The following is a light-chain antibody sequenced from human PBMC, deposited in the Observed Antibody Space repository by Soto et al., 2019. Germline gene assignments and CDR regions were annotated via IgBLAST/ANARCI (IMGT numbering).Light chain of an antibody. V-gene: IGKV1-5*03. J-gene: IGKJ1*01. Sequence: DIQMTQSPSTLSASVGDRGTITCRASQSISSWLAWYQQKPGKAPKLLIYKASSLESGVPSSVSGSRSGNELPLTISSLQHEDFATYYCQQYNNYPGRTFGQEPKV. CDR3: QQYNNYPGRT. CDR1: QSISSW. CDR2: KAS.